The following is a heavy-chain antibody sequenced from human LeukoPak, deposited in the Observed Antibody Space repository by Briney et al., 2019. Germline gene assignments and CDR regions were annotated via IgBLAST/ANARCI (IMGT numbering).Heavy chain of an antibody. CDR2: IRSKANSYAT. CDR3: TRRRQKEEFDY. Sequence: GGSLRLSCAASGFTFSGSAMHWVRQASGKGLEWVGRIRSKANSYATAYAASVKGRFTISRDDSKNTAYLQMNSLKTEDTAVYYCTRRRQKEEFDYWGQGTLVTVSS. J-gene: IGHJ4*02. CDR1: GFTFSGSA. V-gene: IGHV3-73*01.